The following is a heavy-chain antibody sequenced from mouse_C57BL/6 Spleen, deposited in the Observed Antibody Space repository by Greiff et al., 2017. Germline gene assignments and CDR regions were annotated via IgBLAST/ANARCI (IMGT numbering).Heavy chain of an antibody. V-gene: IGHV2-2*01. D-gene: IGHD2-4*01. Sequence: QVQLQQSGPGLVQPSQSLSITCTVSGFSLTSYGVHWVRQSPGKGLEWLGVIWSGGSTDYNAAFISRLSISKDNSKSQVFFKMNSLQADDTAIYYCARNGYYDYDWFAYWGQGTLVTVSA. J-gene: IGHJ3*01. CDR3: ARNGYYDYDWFAY. CDR1: GFSLTSYG. CDR2: IWSGGST.